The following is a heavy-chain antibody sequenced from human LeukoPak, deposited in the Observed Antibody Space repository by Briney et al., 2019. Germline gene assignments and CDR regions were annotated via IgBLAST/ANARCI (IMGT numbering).Heavy chain of an antibody. CDR3: ARMGGYSGYATH. D-gene: IGHD5-12*01. CDR1: GGSISTYY. Sequence: SETLSLTCTVSGGSISTYYWSWIRQPPGKGLEWIGYIHYSGTTNYNPSLKNRVTISLDTSKNQFSLNLSSVTAADTAVYYCARMGGYSGYATHWGQGTLVTASS. V-gene: IGHV4-59*08. CDR2: IHYSGTT. J-gene: IGHJ4*02.